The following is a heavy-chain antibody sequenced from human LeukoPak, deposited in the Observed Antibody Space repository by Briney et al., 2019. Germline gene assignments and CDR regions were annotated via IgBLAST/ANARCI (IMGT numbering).Heavy chain of an antibody. Sequence: SVKVSCKASGGTFSSYTISWVRQAPGQGLEWMGGIIPIFGTANYAQKFRGRVTITADESTSTAYMELSSLRSEDTAVYYCARRWGPHCSSISCYWRNWYLDLWGRGTLVTVSS. J-gene: IGHJ2*01. CDR1: GGTFSSYT. D-gene: IGHD2-2*01. CDR2: IIPIFGTA. CDR3: ARRWGPHCSSISCYWRNWYLDL. V-gene: IGHV1-69*13.